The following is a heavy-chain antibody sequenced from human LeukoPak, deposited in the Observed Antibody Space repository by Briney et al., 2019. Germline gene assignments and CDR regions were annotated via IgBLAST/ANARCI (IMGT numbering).Heavy chain of an antibody. CDR3: AKGYYDYVWGSYYFDY. Sequence: GGSLRLSCAASGFTFSSYAMSWVRQAPGKGLEWVSAISGSGGSTYYADSVKGRFTISRDNSRDTLYLQRNSLRAEDTAVYYSAKGYYDYVWGSYYFDYWGQGTLVTVSS. J-gene: IGHJ4*02. D-gene: IGHD3-16*01. CDR1: GFTFSSYA. V-gene: IGHV3-23*01. CDR2: ISGSGGST.